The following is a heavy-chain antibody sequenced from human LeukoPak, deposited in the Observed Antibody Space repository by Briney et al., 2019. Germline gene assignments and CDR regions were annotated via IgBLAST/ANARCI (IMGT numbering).Heavy chain of an antibody. J-gene: IGHJ3*02. CDR3: ARSSSWHAFDI. V-gene: IGHV1-69*05. CDR2: IIPIFGTA. D-gene: IGHD6-13*01. CDR1: GGTFSSYA. Sequence: ASVKVSCKASGGTFSSYAISWVRQAPGQGLEWMGRIIPIFGTANYAQKFRGRVTITTDESTSTAYMELSSLRSEDTAVYYCARSSSWHAFDIWGQGTMVTVSS.